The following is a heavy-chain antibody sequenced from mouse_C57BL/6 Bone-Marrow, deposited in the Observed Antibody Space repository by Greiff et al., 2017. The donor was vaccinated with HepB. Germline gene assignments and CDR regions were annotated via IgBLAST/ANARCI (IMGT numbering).Heavy chain of an antibody. CDR2: ISSGGDYI. Sequence: DVHLVESGEGLVKPGGSLKLSCAASGFTFSSYAMSWVRQTPEKRLEWVAYISSGGDYIYYADTVKGRFTISRDNARNTLYLQMSSLKSEDTAMYYCTREGGGLRYFDVWGTGTTVTVSS. D-gene: IGHD3-3*01. CDR1: GFTFSSYA. CDR3: TREGGGLRYFDV. J-gene: IGHJ1*03. V-gene: IGHV5-9-1*02.